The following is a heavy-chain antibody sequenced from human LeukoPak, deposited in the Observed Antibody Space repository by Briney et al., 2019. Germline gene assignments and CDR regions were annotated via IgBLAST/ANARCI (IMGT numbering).Heavy chain of an antibody. CDR2: IRGSGDRT. Sequence: GGSLRLSCAASGFTFSSYAMSWVRQAPGKGLEWVSAIRGSGDRTHYADSVKGRFTISRDNSKNTLYLQMNSLRAEDTAVYYCAKDRWYSSSWYLFPGYWGQGTLVTVSS. V-gene: IGHV3-23*01. D-gene: IGHD6-13*01. J-gene: IGHJ4*02. CDR1: GFTFSSYA. CDR3: AKDRWYSSSWYLFPGY.